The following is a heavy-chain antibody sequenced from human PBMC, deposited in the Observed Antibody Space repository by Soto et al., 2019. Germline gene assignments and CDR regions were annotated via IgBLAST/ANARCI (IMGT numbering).Heavy chain of an antibody. CDR2: SYYSGST. V-gene: IGHV4-59*01. CDR1: GGSISSYY. J-gene: IGHJ4*02. Sequence: PSETLSLTCTVAGGSISSYYWSWIRQPPGEGLEWIGSSYYSGSTNYNPSLKSRVTISVDTFKRQFSLKLRSVTAADTAVYYCARAQFNILTGYYIDYWGQGTLVTVSS. CDR3: ARAQFNILTGYYIDY. D-gene: IGHD3-9*01.